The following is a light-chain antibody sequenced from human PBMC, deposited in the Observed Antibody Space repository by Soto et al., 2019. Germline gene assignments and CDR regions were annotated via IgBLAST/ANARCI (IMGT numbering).Light chain of an antibody. CDR1: SSDVGGYNY. CDR2: EVS. V-gene: IGLV2-14*01. J-gene: IGLJ1*01. CDR3: SSYTGSSTLYV. Sequence: QSVLTQPASVSGSPGQSITISCTGTSSDVGGYNYVSWYQQHPGKAPKLMIYEVSNRPSGVSNRFSGSKSGNTASPTISGLQAEDEADYYCSSYTGSSTLYVFGTGTKVTVL.